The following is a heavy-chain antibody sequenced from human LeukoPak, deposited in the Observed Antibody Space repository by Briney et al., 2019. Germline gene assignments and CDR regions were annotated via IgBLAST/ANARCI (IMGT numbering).Heavy chain of an antibody. J-gene: IGHJ6*03. CDR1: GYTLTELS. V-gene: IGHV1-2*02. CDR3: ARRAYYYYYMDV. CDR2: INPNSGGT. Sequence: ASVKVSCKVSGYTLTELSMHWVRQAPGKGLEWMGWINPNSGGTNYAQKFQGRVTMTRDTSISTAYMELSRLRSDDTAVYYCARRAYYYYYMDVWGKGTTVTVSS.